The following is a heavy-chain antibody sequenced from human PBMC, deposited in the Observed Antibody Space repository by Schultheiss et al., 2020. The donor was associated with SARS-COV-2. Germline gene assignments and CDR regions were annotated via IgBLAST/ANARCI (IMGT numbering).Heavy chain of an antibody. V-gene: IGHV3-23*01. J-gene: IGHJ4*02. CDR1: GFTFSSYG. D-gene: IGHD6-6*01. CDR3: AKDSIAARLYDY. CDR2: ISGSGGST. Sequence: GGSLRLSCAASGFTFSSYGMHWVRQAPGKGLEWVSAISGSGGSTYYADSVKGRFTISRDNSKNTLYLQMNSLRAEDTAVYYCAKDSIAARLYDYWGQGTLVTVSS.